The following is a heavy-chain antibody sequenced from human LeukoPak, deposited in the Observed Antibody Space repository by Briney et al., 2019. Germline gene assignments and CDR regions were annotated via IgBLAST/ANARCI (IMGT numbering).Heavy chain of an antibody. D-gene: IGHD5-24*01. CDR3: ARVMAVNPDWFDP. J-gene: IGHJ5*02. CDR1: GASISSENYY. V-gene: IGHV4-61*02. CDR2: IYNARST. Sequence: SQTLSLTCTVSGASISSENYYWTWIRHPAGQGLEGIGRIYNARSTKYNPSSKSRVTISIDTSKNQFSLKLNSVTAADTAVYYCARVMAVNPDWFDPGGQGTLVTVSS.